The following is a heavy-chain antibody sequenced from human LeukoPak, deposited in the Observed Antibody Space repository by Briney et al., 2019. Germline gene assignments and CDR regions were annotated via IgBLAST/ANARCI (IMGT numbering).Heavy chain of an antibody. CDR3: ARDFVADGKYYVYY. V-gene: IGHV3-33*01. CDR1: GFTFSNYG. CDR2: LWYDGSNK. D-gene: IGHD1-26*01. J-gene: IGHJ4*02. Sequence: PGRSLRLSCAVSGFTFSNYGMHCVRQAPGKGLGWVADLWYDGSNKYYADSVKGRFTISRYNSKNTLYLQMNRLRAEDTAVYYCARDFVADGKYYVYYWGQGTLVTVSS.